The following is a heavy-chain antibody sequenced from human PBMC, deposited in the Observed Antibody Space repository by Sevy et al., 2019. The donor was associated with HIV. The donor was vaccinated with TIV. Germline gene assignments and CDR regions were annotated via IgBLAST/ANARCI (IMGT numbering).Heavy chain of an antibody. CDR1: GFTFSSYA. Sequence: GGSLRLSCAASGFTFSSYAMHWVRQAPGKGLEWVAVISYDGSNKYYADSVKGRFTISRDNSKNTLYLQMNSLRAEDTAVYYCARDGSAIEATIDDAFGIWGQGTMVTVSS. CDR2: ISYDGSNK. CDR3: ARDGSAIEATIDDAFGI. D-gene: IGHD5-12*01. V-gene: IGHV3-30-3*01. J-gene: IGHJ3*02.